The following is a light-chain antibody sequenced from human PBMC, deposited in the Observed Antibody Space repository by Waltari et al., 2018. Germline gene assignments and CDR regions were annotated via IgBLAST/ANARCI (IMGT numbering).Light chain of an antibody. Sequence: QSVLTQPPSVSAAPGQRVTISCSGGSSTIGNNYVSWYLQFPGTAPKLLIYENRRGPEGIPGLFAVAKSGTSATLDSAGLQAGDEGDYYCGTWDSSLSGAVCGGGTHLTVL. V-gene: IGLV1-51*02. CDR1: SSTIGNNY. CDR3: GTWDSSLSGAV. J-gene: IGLJ7*01. CDR2: ENR.